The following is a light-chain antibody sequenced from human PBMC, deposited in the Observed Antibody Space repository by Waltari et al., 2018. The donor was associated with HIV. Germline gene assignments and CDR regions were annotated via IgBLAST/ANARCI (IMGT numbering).Light chain of an antibody. CDR1: QSVSSN. V-gene: IGKV3-15*01. J-gene: IGKJ1*01. CDR2: GAS. CDR3: QQYNNWPPRT. Sequence: EIVMTQSPATLSVSPGERANPSCRASQSVSSNLAWYQQKPGQAPRLLIYGASTRATGIPARFSGSGSGTEFTLTISSLQSEDFAVYYCQQYNNWPPRTFGQGTRWKSN.